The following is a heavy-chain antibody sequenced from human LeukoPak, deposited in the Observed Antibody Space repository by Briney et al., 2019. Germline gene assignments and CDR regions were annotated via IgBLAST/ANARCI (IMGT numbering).Heavy chain of an antibody. D-gene: IGHD5-18*01. Sequence: GGSLRLSCAASGFTFSSYSMNWVRQAPGKGLEWVSSISSSSSYICYADSVKGRFTISRDNAKSSLYLQMNSLRAEDTAVYYCARDGFEVGSYGYDVDYWGQGTLVTVSS. CDR1: GFTFSSYS. CDR3: ARDGFEVGSYGYDVDY. V-gene: IGHV3-21*01. J-gene: IGHJ4*02. CDR2: ISSSSSYI.